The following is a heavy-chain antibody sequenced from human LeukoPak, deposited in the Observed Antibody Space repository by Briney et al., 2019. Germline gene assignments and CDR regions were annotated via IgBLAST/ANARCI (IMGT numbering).Heavy chain of an antibody. Sequence: SETLSLTCTVSGGSISSYYWSWIRQPPGKGLVWIGYIYYSGSTNYNPSLKSRVTISVDTSKNQFSLKLSSVTAADTAVYYCARGYDSSGYPDAFDIWGQGTMVTVSS. V-gene: IGHV4-59*01. CDR1: GGSISSYY. CDR3: ARGYDSSGYPDAFDI. J-gene: IGHJ3*02. D-gene: IGHD3-22*01. CDR2: IYYSGST.